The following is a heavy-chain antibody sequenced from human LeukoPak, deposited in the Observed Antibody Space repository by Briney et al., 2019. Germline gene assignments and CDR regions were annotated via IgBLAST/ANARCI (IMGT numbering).Heavy chain of an antibody. Sequence: GGSLRLSCAASGFSFSNHGMHWVRQAPGKRLEWVAVIWDDGNNKRYANSVNGRFTISRDNSENTLYLQTNGLTAEDTAMYYCARDSYQDYYGRFDPWGQATLVIVSS. CDR1: GFSFSNHG. J-gene: IGHJ5*02. V-gene: IGHV3-33*01. D-gene: IGHD3-10*01. CDR3: ARDSYQDYYGRFDP. CDR2: IWDDGNNK.